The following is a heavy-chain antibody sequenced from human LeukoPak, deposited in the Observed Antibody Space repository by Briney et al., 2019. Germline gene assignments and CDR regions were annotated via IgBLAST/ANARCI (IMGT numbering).Heavy chain of an antibody. CDR2: IYPGDSTI. J-gene: IGHJ4*02. Sequence: ESLKISCKSSGDIFTTYWIGWVRQMPGKGLEWMGIIYPGDSTIKYSPSFQGQVTISADKSISTAYLQWSSLKASDTAMYYCARQRGSIAAAFMDYWGQGTLVTVSS. D-gene: IGHD6-13*01. V-gene: IGHV5-51*01. CDR3: ARQRGSIAAAFMDY. CDR1: GDIFTTYW.